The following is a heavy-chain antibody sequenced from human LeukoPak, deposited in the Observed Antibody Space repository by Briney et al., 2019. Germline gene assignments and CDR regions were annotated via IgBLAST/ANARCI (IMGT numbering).Heavy chain of an antibody. J-gene: IGHJ6*03. V-gene: IGHV1-46*01. CDR1: GYTFTSYY. Sequence: ASVTVSCTASGYTFTSYYMHWVRQAPGQGREWMGLINTSGGSTTYAQKFQGRVTMTRDMSTSTVYMELSSLRSEDTAVYYCARDIINYYYYMDVWGKGTTVTVSS. CDR2: INTSGGST. CDR3: ARDIINYYYYMDV.